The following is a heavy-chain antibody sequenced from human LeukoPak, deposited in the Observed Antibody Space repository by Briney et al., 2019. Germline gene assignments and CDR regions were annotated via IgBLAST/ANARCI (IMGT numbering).Heavy chain of an antibody. CDR1: GYTFIRYD. J-gene: IGHJ5*02. V-gene: IGHV1-8*01. CDR2: MNPNTGNS. D-gene: IGHD2-15*01. CDR3: ARGQVGYCGTSSCYSDP. Sequence: ASVRVSCKTSGYTFIRYDINWVRQATGQGLEWMGWMNPNTGNSFFAQKFQGRVTMTRDTSISTAYMELTSLTSEDTAVYYCARGQVGYCGTSSCYSDPWGQGTLVTVSS.